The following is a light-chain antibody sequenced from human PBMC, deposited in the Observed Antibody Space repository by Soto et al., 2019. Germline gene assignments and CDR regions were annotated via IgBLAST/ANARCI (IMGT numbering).Light chain of an antibody. V-gene: IGLV2-8*01. CDR2: EVY. CDR3: TSFSLSEYPCVV. J-gene: IGLJ2*01. CDR1: STDIGGYNF. Sequence: QSALTQPPSASGSPGQSVTISCTGTSTDIGGYNFVSWYQQQPGKAPTLLIYEVYKRPSGVPGRFSGSKSGNTASLTVSGLQDDGYADYYCTSFSLSEYPCVVLGGGTKLTVL.